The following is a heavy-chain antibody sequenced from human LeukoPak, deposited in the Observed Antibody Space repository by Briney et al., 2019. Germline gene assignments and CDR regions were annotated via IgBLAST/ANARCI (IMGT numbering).Heavy chain of an antibody. CDR1: GYTFTGYY. CDR2: INPNSGGT. V-gene: IGHV1-2*02. J-gene: IGHJ4*02. Sequence: VASVKVSCKASGYTFTGYYMHWVRQAPGQGREWMGWINPNSGGTNYAQKFQGRVTRTRDTSISTAYMELSRLRSDDTAVYYCARESARGPRGFDYWGQGTLVTVSS. CDR3: ARESARGPRGFDY.